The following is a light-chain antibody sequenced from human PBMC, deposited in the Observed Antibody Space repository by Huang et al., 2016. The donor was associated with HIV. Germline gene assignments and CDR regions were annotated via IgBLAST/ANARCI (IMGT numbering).Light chain of an antibody. Sequence: DIQMTQSPSTLSASIGDRVTITCRASQSINTYLAWYPQKPGKAPKLLIYDASSLKSGVPSRFSGSGSGTEFTLTISSLQPDDFATYYCRHYNYYPYTFGQGTKLEIK. V-gene: IGKV1-5*01. CDR1: QSINTY. CDR3: RHYNYYPYT. CDR2: DAS. J-gene: IGKJ2*01.